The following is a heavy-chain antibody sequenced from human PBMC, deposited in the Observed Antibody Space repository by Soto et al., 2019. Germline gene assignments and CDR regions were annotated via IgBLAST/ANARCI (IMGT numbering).Heavy chain of an antibody. J-gene: IGHJ6*02. CDR2: IYWDDDK. D-gene: IGHD2-21*02. CDR1: GFSLSTGGVG. CDR3: AHSRCGGDCLQSYSSHYYYGMDV. V-gene: IGHV2-5*02. Sequence: QITLKESGPALVKPTQTLTLTCTISGFSLSTGGVGVGWIRQPPGKALEWLALIYWDDDKRYSPSLRSRLTITKDTSKTQXDLTMXXIDPVDTATYYCAHSRCGGDCLQSYSSHYYYGMDVWGQGTTVTVSS.